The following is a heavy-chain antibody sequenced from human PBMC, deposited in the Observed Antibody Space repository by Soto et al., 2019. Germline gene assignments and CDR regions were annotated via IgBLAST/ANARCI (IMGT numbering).Heavy chain of an antibody. V-gene: IGHV3-21*01. CDR1: VFNFNNYG. CDR3: AREDSIIIPAVSDF. D-gene: IGHD2-2*01. CDR2: VSKSDYT. Sequence: PWGSLRLSCVVSVFNFNNYGINWVRQAPGKGLEWVSSVSKSDYTYYSDSVKGRFTISRDNAKNSVSLQMNTLRAEDTAVYYCAREDSIIIPAVSDFWGQGTMVTVSS. J-gene: IGHJ4*02.